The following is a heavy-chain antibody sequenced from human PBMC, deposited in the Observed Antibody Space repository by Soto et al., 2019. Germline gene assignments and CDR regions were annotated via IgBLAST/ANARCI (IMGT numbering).Heavy chain of an antibody. CDR2: IYSGGST. D-gene: IGHD4-17*01. V-gene: IGHV3-53*01. J-gene: IGHJ5*02. Sequence: EVQLVESGGGLIQPGGSLRLSCAASGFTVSQNHMSWVRQAPGKGLEWVSIIYSGGSTYYADSVQGRFTSSRDNSKHTLVLQMDSLRAEDTAVYYCASLNTLTTNHWGQGTLVTVSS. CDR3: ASLNTLTTNH. CDR1: GFTVSQNH.